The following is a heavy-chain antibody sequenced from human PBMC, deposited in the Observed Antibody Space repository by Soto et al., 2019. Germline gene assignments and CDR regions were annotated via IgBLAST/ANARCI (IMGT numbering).Heavy chain of an antibody. CDR2: LWPDGINE. Sequence: QGQLVESGGGVAQPGRSLRLSCAASGFSFSTSAMHWFRQAPGKGPEWVAVLWPDGINEYYADAVKGRFIVSRDNSKNALYLQMSSLRAEDTAMYYCATDRNEQGDYVIDYWGQGTLVTVSS. CDR3: ATDRNEQGDYVIDY. J-gene: IGHJ4*02. V-gene: IGHV3-33*01. D-gene: IGHD3-10*02. CDR1: GFSFSTSA.